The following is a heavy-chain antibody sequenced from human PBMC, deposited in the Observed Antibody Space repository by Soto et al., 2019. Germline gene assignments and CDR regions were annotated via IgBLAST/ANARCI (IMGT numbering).Heavy chain of an antibody. J-gene: IGHJ5*02. Sequence: QVQLQEWGPGLLKTSATMSLTCAIYGGSFSDFYWPWSRQSQGKGVEWIGEIHFSGGVNFTPSLKSRTSLSMDTSRKQLFWTLRSVTAADTAVYFCASTPTRGASAWLDPWGRGHLVTVSS. CDR3: ASTPTRGASAWLDP. D-gene: IGHD1-26*01. CDR2: IHFSGGV. V-gene: IGHV4-34*10. CDR1: GGSFSDFY.